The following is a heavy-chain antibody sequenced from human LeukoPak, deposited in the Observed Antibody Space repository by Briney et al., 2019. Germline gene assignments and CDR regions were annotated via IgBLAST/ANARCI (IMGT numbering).Heavy chain of an antibody. Sequence: GGSLRLSCAASGFTFSSYAMHWVRQAPGKGLEWVAVISYDGSNKYYADSVKGRFTISRDNSKNTLYLQMNSLRAEDTAVYYCARDAYGSGNPLYWGQGTLVTVSS. V-gene: IGHV3-30-3*01. D-gene: IGHD3-10*01. CDR2: ISYDGSNK. CDR3: ARDAYGSGNPLY. CDR1: GFTFSSYA. J-gene: IGHJ4*02.